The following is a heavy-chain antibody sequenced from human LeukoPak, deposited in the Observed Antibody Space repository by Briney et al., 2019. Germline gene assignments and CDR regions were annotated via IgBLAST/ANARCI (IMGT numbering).Heavy chain of an antibody. CDR1: GFTFSSYA. V-gene: IGHV3-23*01. J-gene: IGHJ5*02. Sequence: GGSLRLSCAASGFTFSSYAMSWVRQAPGKGLEWVSAISGSGGSTYYADSVKGRFTISRDNPKNTLYLQMNSLRAEDTAVYYCAKDAEVGGYSGYNWFDPWGQGTLVTVSS. CDR2: ISGSGGST. D-gene: IGHD5-12*01. CDR3: AKDAEVGGYSGYNWFDP.